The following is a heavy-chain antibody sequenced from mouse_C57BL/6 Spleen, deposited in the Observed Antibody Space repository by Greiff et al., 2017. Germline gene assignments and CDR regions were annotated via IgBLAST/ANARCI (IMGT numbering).Heavy chain of an antibody. CDR3: ARRGQRYFDY. CDR1: GYTFTSYD. CDR2: IYPRDGST. V-gene: IGHV1-85*01. Sequence: QVQLQQSGPELVKPGASVKLSCKASGYTFTSYDINWVKQRPGQGLEWIGWIYPRDGSTKYNEKFKGKATLTVGTSSSTAYMELHSLTSKDSAVYFGARRGQRYFDYWGQGTTLTVSS. J-gene: IGHJ2*01. D-gene: IGHD6-1*01.